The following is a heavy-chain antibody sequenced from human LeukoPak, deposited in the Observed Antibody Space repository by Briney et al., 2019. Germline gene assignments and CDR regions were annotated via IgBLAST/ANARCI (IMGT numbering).Heavy chain of an antibody. Sequence: SETLSLTCTVSGASSSSYYWSWIRQPPGKALEWIGYIHYSGSTNYNPSLKSRLTISVDKSTNQLSLRLTSVTAADTAVYYCARDVGARIEGYWGQGTLVTVSS. V-gene: IGHV4-59*12. J-gene: IGHJ4*02. CDR3: ARDVGARIEGY. CDR2: IHYSGST. D-gene: IGHD1-26*01. CDR1: GASSSSYY.